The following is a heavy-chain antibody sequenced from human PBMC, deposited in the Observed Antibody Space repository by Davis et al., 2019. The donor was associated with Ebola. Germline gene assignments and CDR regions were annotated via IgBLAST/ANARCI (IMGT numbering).Heavy chain of an antibody. CDR3: ADNWRPDY. D-gene: IGHD1-20*01. J-gene: IGHJ4*02. CDR2: IRYDGSNK. Sequence: GESLKISCAASGFTVSSNYMSWVRQAPGKGLEWVAFIRYDGSNKYYADSVKGRFTISRDNSKNTLYLQMNSLRVEDTAVYYCADNWRPDYWGQGTLVTVSS. CDR1: GFTVSSNY. V-gene: IGHV3-30*02.